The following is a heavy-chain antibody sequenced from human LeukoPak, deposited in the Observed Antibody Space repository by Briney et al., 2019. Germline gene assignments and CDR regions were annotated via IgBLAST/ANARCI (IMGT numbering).Heavy chain of an antibody. CDR2: IVVGSGNT. D-gene: IGHD6-13*01. J-gene: IGHJ5*02. CDR1: GFTFTSSA. Sequence: GTSVKVSCKASGFTFTSSAMQWVRQARGQRLELIGWIVVGSGNTNYAQKFQERVTITRDMSTSTAYMELSSLRSEDTAVYYCAATAAAGTVRWFDPWGQGTLVTVSS. V-gene: IGHV1-58*02. CDR3: AATAAAGTVRWFDP.